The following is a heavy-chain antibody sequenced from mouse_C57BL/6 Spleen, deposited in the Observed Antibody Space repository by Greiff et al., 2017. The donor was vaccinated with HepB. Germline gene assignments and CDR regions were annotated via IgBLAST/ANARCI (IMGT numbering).Heavy chain of an antibody. D-gene: IGHD1-1*01. Sequence: QVQLQQPGAELVKPGASVKLSCKASGYTFTSYWMHWVKQRPGQGLEWIGMIHPNSGSTNYNEKFKSKATLTVDKSSSTAYMQLSSLTSEDSAVEYCARCGTTGVDYYAMDYWGQGTSVTVSS. CDR2: IHPNSGST. V-gene: IGHV1-64*01. CDR1: GYTFTSYW. CDR3: ARCGTTGVDYYAMDY. J-gene: IGHJ4*01.